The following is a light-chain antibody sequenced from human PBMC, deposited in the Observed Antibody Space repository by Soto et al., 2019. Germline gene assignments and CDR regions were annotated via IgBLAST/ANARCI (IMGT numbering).Light chain of an antibody. CDR2: GAS. CDR1: QSVSSSY. Sequence: EIVFTQSPRTLSLSPGDRATLSCRASQSVSSSYLAWYQQKPGQAPRLLIYGASSRATGIPDRFSGSGSGTDFTLTISRLEPEDFAVYYCQQYVSSPFTLGPGTKVDIK. CDR3: QQYVSSPFT. J-gene: IGKJ3*01. V-gene: IGKV3-20*01.